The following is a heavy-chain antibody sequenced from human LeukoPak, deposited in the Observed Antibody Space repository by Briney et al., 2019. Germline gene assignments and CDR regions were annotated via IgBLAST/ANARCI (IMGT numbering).Heavy chain of an antibody. CDR1: GVTVSSSY. D-gene: IGHD2/OR15-2a*01. V-gene: IGHV3-66*01. CDR3: TRDSTTWARSGY. J-gene: IGHJ4*02. Sequence: VGSLRLSCAASGVTVSSSYMGWVRQAPRKGLEWVSVINSDGTTYYADSVKGRFTASRDPSKNTLSLQMSSLRVEDTAVYYCTRDSTTWARSGYWGQGTLVTVSS. CDR2: INSDGTT.